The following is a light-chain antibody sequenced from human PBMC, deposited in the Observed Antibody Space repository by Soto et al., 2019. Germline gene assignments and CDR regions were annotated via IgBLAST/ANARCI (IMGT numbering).Light chain of an antibody. V-gene: IGKV1-9*01. J-gene: IGKJ3*01. CDR3: LHLNSYSPDT. CDR2: AAS. Sequence: DIQLTQSPSFLSASVGDRVTITCRASQGISSYLAWYQQKPGKAPKLLIFAASTLQNGVPSRFSGSGSGTEFTLPISSLQAEDFATYYCLHLNSYSPDTFGPGTKVDIK. CDR1: QGISSY.